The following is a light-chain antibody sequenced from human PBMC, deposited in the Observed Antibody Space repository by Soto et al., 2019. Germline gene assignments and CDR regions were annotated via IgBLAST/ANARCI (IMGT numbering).Light chain of an antibody. CDR2: DDR. V-gene: IGLV3-21*02. CDR3: QVWDSSSDHYV. Sequence: ELTQPPSVSVAPGQTARVTCGGNNIGSKRVYWYQQRPGQAPVLVVYDDRDRPSGIPERFSGSNSGNTATLTISGVEAGDEADYYCQVWDSSSDHYVFGTGTKVT. J-gene: IGLJ1*01. CDR1: NIGSKR.